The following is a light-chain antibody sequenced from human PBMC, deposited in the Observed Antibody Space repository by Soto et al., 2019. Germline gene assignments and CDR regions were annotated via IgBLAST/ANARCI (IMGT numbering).Light chain of an antibody. CDR1: SSDVGSYNY. V-gene: IGLV2-14*01. Sequence: QSALTHPASVSGSPGQSITISCTGTSSDVGSYNYVSWYQQHPGKAPKVMIYDVSNRPSGVSYRFSGSKSGNTASLTISGLQAADEADYYCSSYTTTSTYVFGTGTKVTVL. J-gene: IGLJ1*01. CDR3: SSYTTTSTYV. CDR2: DVS.